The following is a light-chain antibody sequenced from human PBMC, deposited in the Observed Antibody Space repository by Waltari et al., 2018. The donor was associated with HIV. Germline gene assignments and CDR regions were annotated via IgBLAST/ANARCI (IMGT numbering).Light chain of an antibody. J-gene: IGLJ2*01. CDR1: RTNIGSNF. CDR3: ASWDDILSSGI. V-gene: IGLV1-47*01. Sequence: QSVLTQPPSVSGAPGQRVTISCSGGRTNIGSNFVYWYHQLPGTAPKLLISKTNQRPSGVPDRFAGSKSGSSASLTISGLRSEDEAVYYCASWDDILSSGIFGGGTKVTVL. CDR2: KTN.